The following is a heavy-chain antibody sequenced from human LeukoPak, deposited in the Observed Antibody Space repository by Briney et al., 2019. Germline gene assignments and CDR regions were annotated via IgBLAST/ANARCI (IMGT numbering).Heavy chain of an antibody. J-gene: IGHJ4*02. CDR2: IKEDGSDK. CDR1: GFTFSEYW. Sequence: GGSLRLSCAASGFTFSEYWMSWVRRAPGKGLEWVANIKEDGSDKYYVDSVKGRFTISRDNAKNSQYLQMNSLRAEDTAVYYCARDTGYNTFDYWGQGTLVTVSS. D-gene: IGHD5-24*01. V-gene: IGHV3-7*05. CDR3: ARDTGYNTFDY.